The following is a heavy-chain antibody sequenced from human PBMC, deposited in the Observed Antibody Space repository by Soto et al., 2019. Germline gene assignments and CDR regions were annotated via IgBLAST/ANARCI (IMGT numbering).Heavy chain of an antibody. CDR2: IIPILGIA. CDR1: EGTFSSYT. Sequence: QVQLVQSGAEVKKPGSSVKVSCKASEGTFSSYTISWVRQAPGQGLEWMGRIIPILGIANYAQKFQGRVTITADKSTSTAYMELSSLRSEDTAVYYCARGEGYCGGDCLPFDYWGQGTLVTVSS. J-gene: IGHJ4*02. D-gene: IGHD2-21*02. V-gene: IGHV1-69*02. CDR3: ARGEGYCGGDCLPFDY.